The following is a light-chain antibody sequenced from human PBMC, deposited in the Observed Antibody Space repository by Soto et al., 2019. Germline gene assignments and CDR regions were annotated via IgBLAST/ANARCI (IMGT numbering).Light chain of an antibody. V-gene: IGKV1-5*03. Sequence: DIQVTQSPSTLSGSVGERVTITCRASQTISSWLAWYQQKPGKAHKLLIYKASTLKSGVPSRFSGSGSGTEFTLTISSLQPDDFATYYCQHYNSYSEAFGQGTTVDIK. CDR3: QHYNSYSEA. CDR1: QTISSW. CDR2: KAS. J-gene: IGKJ1*01.